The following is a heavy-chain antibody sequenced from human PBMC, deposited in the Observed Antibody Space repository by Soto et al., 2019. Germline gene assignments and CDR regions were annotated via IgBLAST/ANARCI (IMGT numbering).Heavy chain of an antibody. V-gene: IGHV1-2*02. J-gene: IGHJ3*02. CDR2: INPATGAA. Sequence: QLHLVQSGAVVKKPGASVTVSCSASGYPVTAYYMHWVRQAPGRGLEWMGGINPATGAAKYTQTFEGRGTVTCVTSTSTVLMELSGLISEDTAVFYFARGGGVGVAGSAAFDMCGQGTLVTVSS. D-gene: IGHD3-3*01. CDR3: ARGGGVGVAGSAAFDM. CDR1: GYPVTAYY.